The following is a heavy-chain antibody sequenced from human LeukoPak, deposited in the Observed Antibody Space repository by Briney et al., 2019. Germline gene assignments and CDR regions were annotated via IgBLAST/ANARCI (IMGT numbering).Heavy chain of an antibody. CDR1: GGSISSSSYY. Sequence: SETLSLTCTVSGGSISSSSYYWGWIRQPPGKGLEWIGNIYTTGSTYYNPSLKSRVTISVDTSKNQFSLKLSSVTAADTAVYYCARGSTRAWFDPWGQGTLVTVS. V-gene: IGHV4-39*07. J-gene: IGHJ5*02. CDR2: IYTTGST. CDR3: ARGSTRAWFDP.